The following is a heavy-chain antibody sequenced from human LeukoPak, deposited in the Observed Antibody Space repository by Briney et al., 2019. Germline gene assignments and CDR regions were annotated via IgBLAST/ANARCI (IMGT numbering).Heavy chain of an antibody. V-gene: IGHV1-69*05. CDR2: IIPIFGTA. J-gene: IGHJ4*02. CDR1: EGTFSSYA. CDR3: ASRRDHFDY. Sequence: SVKVSCKASEGTFSSYAISWVRQAPGQGLEWMGGIIPIFGTANYAQKFQGRVTITTDESTSTAYMELSSLRSEDTAVYYCASRRDHFDYWGQGTLVTVSS.